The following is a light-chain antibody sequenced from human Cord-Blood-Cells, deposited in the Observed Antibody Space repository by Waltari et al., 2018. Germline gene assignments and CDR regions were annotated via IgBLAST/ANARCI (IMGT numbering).Light chain of an antibody. CDR3: QQSYSTPPFT. J-gene: IGKJ2*01. V-gene: IGKV1-39*01. Sequence: DIQMTQSPSSLSASVGDRVTITCRASQSISSYLNWYQQKPGKAPKLLIYAAASLQSGVPSRFIGGGSGTDFALTISILQPEDFATYDCQQSYSTPPFTFGQGTKLEIK. CDR1: QSISSY. CDR2: AAA.